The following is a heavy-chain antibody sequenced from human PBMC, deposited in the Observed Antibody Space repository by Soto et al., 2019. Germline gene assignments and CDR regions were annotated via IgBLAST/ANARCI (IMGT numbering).Heavy chain of an antibody. D-gene: IGHD5-18*01. Sequence: GVSLKVSCKSSGYTFTSYGISWVRQAPGQGLEWMGWISAYNGNTNYAQKLQGRVTMTTDTSTSTAYMELRSLRSDDTAVYYCARDGVDTATGYYYGMDVWGQGTTVTVSS. J-gene: IGHJ6*02. V-gene: IGHV1-18*01. CDR2: ISAYNGNT. CDR3: ARDGVDTATGYYYGMDV. CDR1: GYTFTSYG.